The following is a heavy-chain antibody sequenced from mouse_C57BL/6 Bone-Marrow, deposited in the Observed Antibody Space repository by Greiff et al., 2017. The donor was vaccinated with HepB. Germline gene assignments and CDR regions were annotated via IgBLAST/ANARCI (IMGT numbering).Heavy chain of an antibody. CDR3: TSYGNPDY. V-gene: IGHV14-4*01. J-gene: IGHJ2*01. CDR2: IDPENGDT. D-gene: IGHD2-1*01. Sequence: DVKLQESGAELVRPGASVKLSCTASGFNIKDDYMHWVKQRPEQGLEWIGWIDPENGDTEYASKFQGKATITADTSSNTAYLQLSSLTSEDTAVYYCTSYGNPDYWGQGTTLTVSS. CDR1: GFNIKDDY.